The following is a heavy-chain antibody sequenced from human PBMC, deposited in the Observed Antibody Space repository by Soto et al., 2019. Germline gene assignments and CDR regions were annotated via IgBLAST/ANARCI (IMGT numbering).Heavy chain of an antibody. CDR3: AKGRGYYYYGMDV. Sequence: PSETLSLTCAVYGASLSGFYWNWIRQPPGKGLEWIGEINHSGSTSYNPSLKSRVTISVDMSKNTLYLQMNSLRAEDTAVYYCAKGRGYYYYGMDVWGQGTTVTVSS. J-gene: IGHJ6*02. V-gene: IGHV4-34*01. CDR2: INHSGST. CDR1: GASLSGFY.